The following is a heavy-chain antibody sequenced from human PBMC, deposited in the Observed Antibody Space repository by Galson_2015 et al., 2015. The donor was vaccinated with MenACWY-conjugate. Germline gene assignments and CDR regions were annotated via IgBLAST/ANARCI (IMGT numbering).Heavy chain of an antibody. CDR2: TYYRSKWYN. V-gene: IGHV6-1*01. CDR3: ARVVAVAGINYYYYGMDV. J-gene: IGHJ6*02. D-gene: IGHD6-19*01. CDR1: GDSVSSNSAA. Sequence: CAISGDSVSSNSAAWNWIRQSPSRGLEWLGRTYYRSKWYNDYAVSVKSRITINPDTSKNQFSLQLNSVTPEDTAVYYCARVVAVAGINYYYYGMDVWGQGTTVTVSS.